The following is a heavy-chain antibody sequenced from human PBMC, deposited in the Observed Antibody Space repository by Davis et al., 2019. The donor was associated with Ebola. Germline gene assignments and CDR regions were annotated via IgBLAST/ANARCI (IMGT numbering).Heavy chain of an antibody. CDR3: ARDNNYDYVWGSYRPNNWFDP. Sequence: AASVKVSCKASGYTFTSYDINWVRQATGQGLEWMGWMNPNSGNAGYAQNLQGRVTMTTDTSTSTAYMELSRLRSDDTAVYYCARDNNYDYVWGSYRPNNWFDPWGQGTLVTVSS. CDR2: MNPNSGNA. V-gene: IGHV1-8*01. J-gene: IGHJ5*02. D-gene: IGHD3-16*02. CDR1: GYTFTSYD.